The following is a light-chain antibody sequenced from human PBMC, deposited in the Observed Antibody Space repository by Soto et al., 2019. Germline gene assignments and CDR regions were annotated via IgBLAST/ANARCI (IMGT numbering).Light chain of an antibody. V-gene: IGLV2-14*01. J-gene: IGLJ2*01. CDR3: SSYTSSSTWV. CDR1: SSDVGGYNY. CDR2: EVS. Sequence: QSVLTQPASVSGSPGQSITISCTGTSSDVGGYNYVSWYQQHPGKAPKFMIYEVSNRPSGVYHRFSGSKSGNTASLTISGLQAEDEADYYCSSYTSSSTWVFGGGTKLTVL.